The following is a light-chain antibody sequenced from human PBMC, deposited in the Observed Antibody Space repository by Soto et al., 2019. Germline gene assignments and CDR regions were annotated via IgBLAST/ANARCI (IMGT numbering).Light chain of an antibody. CDR2: AVT. Sequence: QSALTQPASVSGSPGPSITISCTGTNSDVGGYNDVSWYQQHPGKAPKLMIYAVTNRPSGGADRFSGSKSGDTASLSISGLQAEDEADYCCCSYTRSSTVLFGGGTKLTVL. CDR1: NSDVGGYND. CDR3: CSYTRSSTVL. J-gene: IGLJ2*01. V-gene: IGLV2-14*01.